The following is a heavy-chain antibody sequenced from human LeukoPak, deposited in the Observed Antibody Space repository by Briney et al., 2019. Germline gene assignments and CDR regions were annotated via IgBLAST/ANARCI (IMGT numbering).Heavy chain of an antibody. CDR2: ISGDGGST. CDR1: GFTFDDYA. Sequence: GGSLRLSCAASGFTFDDYAMHWVRQAPGKGLEWVSLISGDGGSTYYGDSVEGRFTISRDNSKNSLYLQMNSLRTEDTALYYCAKDYDYPSGFDPWGQGTLVTVSS. D-gene: IGHD4-11*01. V-gene: IGHV3-43*02. CDR3: AKDYDYPSGFDP. J-gene: IGHJ5*02.